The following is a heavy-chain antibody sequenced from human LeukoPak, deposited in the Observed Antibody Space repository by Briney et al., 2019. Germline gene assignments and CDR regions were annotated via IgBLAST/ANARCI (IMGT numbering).Heavy chain of an antibody. V-gene: IGHV3-11*04. J-gene: IGHJ4*02. D-gene: IGHD5-12*01. Sequence: GGCLRLSCAASGFTFSDFYMSWIRQAPGKGLEWLSYLSGSGDAIYYADSVKGRFTISRDNAKNSLYLQMNSLRAEDTAVYYCARDGEWLRPMDYWGQGTLVTVSS. CDR2: LSGSGDAI. CDR3: ARDGEWLRPMDY. CDR1: GFTFSDFY.